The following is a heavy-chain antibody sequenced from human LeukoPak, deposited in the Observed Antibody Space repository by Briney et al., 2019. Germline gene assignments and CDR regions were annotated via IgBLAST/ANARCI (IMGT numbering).Heavy chain of an antibody. J-gene: IGHJ4*02. D-gene: IGHD6-13*01. CDR1: GFIVSHNY. CDR2: IYIDGTT. Sequence: GGSLRLSCAASGFIVSHNYMTWVRQAPGKGLEWIPVIYIDGTTYYADSVKGRFTISRDQANNTLYLQMNTLRDEDTAVYYCARGPRYSFYWGQGTLVSVSS. CDR3: ARGPRYSFY. V-gene: IGHV3-53*01.